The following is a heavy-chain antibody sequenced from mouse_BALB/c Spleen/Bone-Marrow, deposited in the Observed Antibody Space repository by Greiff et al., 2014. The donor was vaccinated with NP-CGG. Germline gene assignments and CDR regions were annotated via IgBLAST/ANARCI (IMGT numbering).Heavy chain of an antibody. V-gene: IGHV5-12-2*01. D-gene: IGHD3-1*01. CDR2: ISNGGGST. CDR1: GFTFSSYS. Sequence: EVQLVESGGGLVQPGGSLKLSCAASGFTFSSYSMSWVRQTPEKRLEWVAYISNGGGSTYYPDTVKGRFTISRDNAKNTLYLQMSSLKSEDTAMYYWARQLGLRVDYWGQGSSVTVSS. J-gene: IGHJ4*01. CDR3: ARQLGLRVDY.